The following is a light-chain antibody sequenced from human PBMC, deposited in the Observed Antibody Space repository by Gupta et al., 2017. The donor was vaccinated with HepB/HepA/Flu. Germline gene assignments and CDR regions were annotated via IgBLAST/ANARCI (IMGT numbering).Light chain of an antibody. CDR1: QTITSNY. Sequence: EMVLTQSPGTLSLSPGERATLSCRASQTITSNYLAWYQQKPGQAPRLLMYGATSRATGVPDRFSGSGSGTDFTLTISRLEPEDFVVYYCQQYGSSPITFGQGTRLEIK. CDR2: GAT. V-gene: IGKV3-20*01. CDR3: QQYGSSPIT. J-gene: IGKJ5*01.